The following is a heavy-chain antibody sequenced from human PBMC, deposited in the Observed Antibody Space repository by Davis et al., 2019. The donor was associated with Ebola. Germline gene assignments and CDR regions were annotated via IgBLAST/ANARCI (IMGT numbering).Heavy chain of an antibody. CDR2: TYYRSKWYN. D-gene: IGHD3-3*01. Sequence: MPSETLSLTCAISGDSVSSNSAAWNWIRQSPSRGLEWLGRTYYRSKWYNDYAVSVKSRITINLDTSKNQFSLQLNSVTPEDTAVYYCARGGYYDFWSGNVVTASLGPWGQGTLVTVSS. CDR1: GDSVSSNSAA. J-gene: IGHJ5*02. CDR3: ARGGYYDFWSGNVVTASLGP. V-gene: IGHV6-1*01.